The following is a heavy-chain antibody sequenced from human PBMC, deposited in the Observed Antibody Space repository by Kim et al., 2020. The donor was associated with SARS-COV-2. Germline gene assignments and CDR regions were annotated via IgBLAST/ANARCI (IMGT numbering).Heavy chain of an antibody. J-gene: IGHJ4*02. Sequence: STTYTPSLKSRVTISVDTSKNQFSLKLSSVTAADTAVYYCAREGSRAFDYWGQGTLVTVSS. V-gene: IGHV4-59*01. CDR3: AREGSRAFDY. CDR2: ST. D-gene: IGHD2-2*01.